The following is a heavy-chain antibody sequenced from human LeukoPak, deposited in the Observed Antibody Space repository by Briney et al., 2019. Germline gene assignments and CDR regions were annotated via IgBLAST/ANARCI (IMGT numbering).Heavy chain of an antibody. D-gene: IGHD1-26*01. CDR2: ISSSSSTI. CDR1: GFTFSSYS. CDR3: ARVGGSYGMDV. Sequence: GGSLRLSCAASGFTFSSYSMNWVRQAPGKGLEWVSYISSSSSTIYYADSVKGRFTISRDNAKNSLYLQMNSLRAEDTAVYYCARVGGSYGMDVWGQGTTVTVSS. V-gene: IGHV3-48*01. J-gene: IGHJ6*02.